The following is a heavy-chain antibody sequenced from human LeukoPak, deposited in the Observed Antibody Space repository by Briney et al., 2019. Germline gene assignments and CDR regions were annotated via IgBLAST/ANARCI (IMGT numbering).Heavy chain of an antibody. CDR1: GFTFGTYD. CDR2: ISGSGSST. J-gene: IGHJ4*02. CDR3: AGRYDSSGYPLH. D-gene: IGHD3-22*01. V-gene: IGHV3-23*01. Sequence: GGSLRLSCAASGFTFGTYDMSWVRQAPGKGREWVSGISGSGSSTYSADSVKGRYTISRDNSKNTLYLQMDSLRAEDTAVYYCAGRYDSSGYPLHWGQGTLVTVSS.